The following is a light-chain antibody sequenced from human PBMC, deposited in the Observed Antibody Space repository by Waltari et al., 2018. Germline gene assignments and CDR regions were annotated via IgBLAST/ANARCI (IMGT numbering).Light chain of an antibody. V-gene: IGKV3-11*01. J-gene: IGKJ3*01. CDR2: ETT. CDR1: QSISGY. Sequence: LVLTQSPATLSLSPGERATLSCRASQSISGYLAWYQQRPGQAPRLLSYETTKTAASIPARFRGSGYGTDFTLTISSIEPEDCAVYYCHVLVHWPLFTFGPGTKVDI. CDR3: HVLVHWPLFT.